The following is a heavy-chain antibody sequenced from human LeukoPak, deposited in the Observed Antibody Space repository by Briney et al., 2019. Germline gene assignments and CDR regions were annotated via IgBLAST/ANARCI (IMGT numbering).Heavy chain of an antibody. CDR1: GGSLSSSSYY. CDR3: ARTRYYYNSRSYGAPYYFDY. Sequence: SETLSLTCTVSGGSLSSSSYYWGWIRQPPGKGLEWIGTIFYSGSTYYNPSLKSRVTISVDTSKNQFSLKLSSVTAADTAVYYCARTRYYYNSRSYGAPYYFDYWGQGTLVTVSS. V-gene: IGHV4-39*01. D-gene: IGHD3-10*01. CDR2: IFYSGST. J-gene: IGHJ4*02.